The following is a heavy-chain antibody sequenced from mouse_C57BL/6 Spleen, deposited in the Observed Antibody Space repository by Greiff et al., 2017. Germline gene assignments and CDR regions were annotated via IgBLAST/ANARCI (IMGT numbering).Heavy chain of an antibody. Sequence: EVKLVASGGGLVKPGGSLKLSCAASGFTFSSYAMSWVRPTPEKRLEWVATISDGGSYTYYPDNVKGRCTISRDNAKNNLYLQMIHLKSEDTAMYYCAREPPSSVGAMDYWGQGTSVTVSS. CDR3: AREPPSSVGAMDY. V-gene: IGHV5-4*01. CDR1: GFTFSSYA. CDR2: ISDGGSYT. J-gene: IGHJ4*01.